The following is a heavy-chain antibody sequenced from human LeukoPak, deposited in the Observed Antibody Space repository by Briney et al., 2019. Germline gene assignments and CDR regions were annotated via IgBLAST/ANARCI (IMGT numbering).Heavy chain of an antibody. V-gene: IGHV1-2*02. J-gene: IGHJ4*02. CDR2: INPNSGGT. Sequence: ASVKVSCKASGYTFTGYYMHWVRQASGQGLEWMGWINPNSGGTNYAQKFQGRVTMTRDTSISTAYMELSRLRSDDTAVYYCASQDCSSTSCYRGTGYWGQGTLVTVSS. CDR1: GYTFTGYY. CDR3: ASQDCSSTSCYRGTGY. D-gene: IGHD2-2*02.